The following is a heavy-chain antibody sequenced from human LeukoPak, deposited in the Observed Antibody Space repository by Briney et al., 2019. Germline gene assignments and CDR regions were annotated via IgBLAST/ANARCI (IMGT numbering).Heavy chain of an antibody. D-gene: IGHD3-16*02. J-gene: IGHJ3*02. V-gene: IGHV3-23*01. CDR2: IRGGGAGA. CDR3: AKASYSYGNDAFDI. Sequence: GGSLRLSCAASGFTFSNFAMGWVRQVPEKGLEWVSFIRGGGAGAHYADSVRGRFTISRDNSKNTLYLEMNSLRADDTAVYYCAKASYSYGNDAFDIWGQGTKVTVSS. CDR1: GFTFSNFA.